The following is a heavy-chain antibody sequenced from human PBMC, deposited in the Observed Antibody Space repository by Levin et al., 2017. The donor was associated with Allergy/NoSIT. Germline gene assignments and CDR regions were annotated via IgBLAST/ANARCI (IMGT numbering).Heavy chain of an antibody. CDR3: AKDTDYYGSGSYYKGTAFDI. V-gene: IGHV3-23*01. CDR2: ISGSGGST. CDR1: RFPFSSYA. Sequence: LSLTCAASRFPFSSYAMSWVRQAPGKGLEWVSAISGSGGSTYYADSVKGRFIISRDNSKNTLYLQMNSLRADDTAVYYCAKDTDYYGSGSYYKGTAFDIWGQGTMVTVSS. J-gene: IGHJ3*02. D-gene: IGHD3-10*01.